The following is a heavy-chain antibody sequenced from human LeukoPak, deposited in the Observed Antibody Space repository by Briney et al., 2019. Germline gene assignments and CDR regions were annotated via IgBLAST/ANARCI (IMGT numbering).Heavy chain of an antibody. CDR3: ASGEQLVGFDY. CDR1: GGSISSGGYY. J-gene: IGHJ4*02. CDR2: IYHSGST. D-gene: IGHD6-6*01. V-gene: IGHV4-30-2*01. Sequence: TPSETLSLTCTVSGGSISSGGYYWSWIRQPPGKGLEWNGYIYHSGSTYYNPSLKSRVTISVDRSKNQFSLKLSSVTAADTAVYYCASGEQLVGFDYWGQGTLVTVSS.